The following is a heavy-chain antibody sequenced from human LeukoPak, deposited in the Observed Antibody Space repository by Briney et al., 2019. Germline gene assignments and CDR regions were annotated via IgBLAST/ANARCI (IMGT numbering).Heavy chain of an antibody. Sequence: GGSLRLSCAASGFTFRSYEMNWVRQAPGKGLEWVSYISGSGSTSYYADSVKGRFTISRDNAKNSLYLQMNSLRAEDTAVYYCARDTENYYYDSSGYSHSWFDPWGQGTLVTVSS. D-gene: IGHD3-22*01. CDR2: ISGSGSTS. J-gene: IGHJ5*02. V-gene: IGHV3-48*03. CDR3: ARDTENYYYDSSGYSHSWFDP. CDR1: GFTFRSYE.